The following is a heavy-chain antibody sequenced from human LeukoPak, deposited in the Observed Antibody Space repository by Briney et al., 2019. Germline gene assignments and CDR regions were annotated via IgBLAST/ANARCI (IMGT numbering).Heavy chain of an antibody. D-gene: IGHD2-21*02. Sequence: GASVKVSCKASGYTFNTYFMHWVRQAPGQGLEWMGIINPSGGSTSYAQKFQGRVTMTRDTSTSTVYMELSSLRSEDTAVYYCARWSGLAYCGGDCYPNWDYYDSSGYSFDYWGQGTLVTVSS. J-gene: IGHJ4*02. CDR1: GYTFNTYF. CDR3: ARWSGLAYCGGDCYPNWDYYDSSGYSFDY. CDR2: INPSGGST. V-gene: IGHV1-46*02.